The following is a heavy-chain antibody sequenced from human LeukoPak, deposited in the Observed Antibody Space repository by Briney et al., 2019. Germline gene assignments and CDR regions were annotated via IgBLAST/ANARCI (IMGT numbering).Heavy chain of an antibody. V-gene: IGHV3-15*01. CDR3: TAGLGKTDDDS. D-gene: IGHD4-11*01. Sequence: SGGSLRLSCEGSGFNFNDAWMSWIRQAPGKGLEWVGRVRTTAEGETTDYAAPVRGRFIISRDDSKNMVFLQMNRLETDDTAIYYCTAGLGKTDDDSWGQGTLVTVSS. CDR1: GFNFNDAW. CDR2: VRTTAEGETT. J-gene: IGHJ4*02.